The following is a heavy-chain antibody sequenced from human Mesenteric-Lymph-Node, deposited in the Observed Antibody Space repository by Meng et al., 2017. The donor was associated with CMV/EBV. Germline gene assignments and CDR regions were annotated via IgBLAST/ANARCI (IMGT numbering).Heavy chain of an antibody. D-gene: IGHD3-3*01. V-gene: IGHV3-13*01. Sequence: GESLKISCAASGFTFSSYDMHWVRQATGKGLEWVSAIGTAGDTYYPGSVKGRFTISRENAKNSLYLQMNSLRAGDTAVYYCARDRVRQLRFYGMDVWGQGTTVTVSS. CDR3: ARDRVRQLRFYGMDV. J-gene: IGHJ6*02. CDR1: GFTFSSYD. CDR2: IGTAGDT.